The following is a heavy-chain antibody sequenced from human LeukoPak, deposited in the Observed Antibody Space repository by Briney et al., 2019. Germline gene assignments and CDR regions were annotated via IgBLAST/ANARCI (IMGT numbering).Heavy chain of an antibody. J-gene: IGHJ5*02. D-gene: IGHD2/OR15-2a*01. V-gene: IGHV4-30-4*01. Sequence: SETLSLTCTVSGGSISSGDYYWSWIRQPPGTGLEWIGYIYYSGSTYYNPSLKSRVTISVDTSKNQFSLKLSSVTAADTAVYYCARGFLSPRDQDLDPWGQGTLVTVSP. CDR1: GGSISSGDYY. CDR2: IYYSGST. CDR3: ARGFLSPRDQDLDP.